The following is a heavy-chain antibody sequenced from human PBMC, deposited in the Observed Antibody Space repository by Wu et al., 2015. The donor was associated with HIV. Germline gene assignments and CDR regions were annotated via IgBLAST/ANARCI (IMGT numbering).Heavy chain of an antibody. CDR1: GYTFTGYY. J-gene: IGHJ4*02. CDR2: INPNSDST. V-gene: IGHV1-2*02. Sequence: QVQLVQSGAEVKRPGASVKVSRKASGYTFTGYYMHWVRQAPGQGLEWVGWINPNSDSTNYAQKFQGRVTMTSDTSISTAYMDLRRLTSDDTAVYYCARGGSVFAGIVEIITVRFAYWGQGTLVTVSS. D-gene: IGHD1-26*01. CDR3: ARGGSVFAGIVEIITVRFAY.